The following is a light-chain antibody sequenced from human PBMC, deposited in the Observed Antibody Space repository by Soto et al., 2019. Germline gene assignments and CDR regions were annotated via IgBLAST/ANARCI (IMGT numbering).Light chain of an antibody. CDR3: SSYTTVFTYV. CDR2: EVS. V-gene: IGLV2-14*01. J-gene: IGLJ1*01. CDR1: SSDVGIYDY. Sequence: QSVLTQPASVSGSPGQSITISCTGTSSDVGIYDYVSWFQQHPGNSPKLIIYEVSHRPSGVSSRFSGSKSGNTASLTISGLQTEDEANYYCSSYTTVFTYVFGTGTKVTVL.